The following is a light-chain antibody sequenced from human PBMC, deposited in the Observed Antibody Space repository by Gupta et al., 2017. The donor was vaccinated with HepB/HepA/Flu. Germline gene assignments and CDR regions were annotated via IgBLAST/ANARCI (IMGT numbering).Light chain of an antibody. V-gene: IGKV4-1*01. Sequence: DSVMTLTPDPLTVSLSARDTTNCKSSDSVLHSYIYNDYLAWYQQKSGQPPKLLIHWASTRESGVPGRFSGSGSKTEFTLTIDSLQAEDLALYYCHKYCGTPWTFGQGTRVEI. J-gene: IGKJ1*01. CDR3: HKYCGTPWT. CDR2: WAS. CDR1: DSVLHSYIYNDY.